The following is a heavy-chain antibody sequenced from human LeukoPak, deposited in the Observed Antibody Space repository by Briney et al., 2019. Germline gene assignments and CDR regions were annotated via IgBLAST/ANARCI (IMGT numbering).Heavy chain of an antibody. Sequence: GGSLRLSCAASGFTFSSYGMHWVRQAPGKGLEWVAVISYDGSNKYYADSVKCRFTISRDNSKNTLCLQMNSLRAEDTAVYYCAKSRYSSSLKGYFDYWGQGTLVTVSS. CDR1: GFTFSSYG. CDR2: ISYDGSNK. V-gene: IGHV3-30*18. CDR3: AKSRYSSSLKGYFDY. J-gene: IGHJ4*02. D-gene: IGHD6-6*01.